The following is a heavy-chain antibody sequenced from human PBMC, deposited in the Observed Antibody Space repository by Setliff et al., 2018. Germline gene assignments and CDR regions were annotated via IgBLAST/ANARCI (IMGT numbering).Heavy chain of an antibody. CDR2: INAGNGNI. Sequence: ASVKVSCKASGDTSTTYAIHWVRQAPGQGLEWMGWINAGNGNIRYSQNFQGRVTITRDTSASTAYMELSSLTSEDTAIYYCARGDVYSGSYYHFDYWGQGTQVTVSS. V-gene: IGHV1-3*01. CDR1: GDTSTTYA. CDR3: ARGDVYSGSYYHFDY. J-gene: IGHJ4*02. D-gene: IGHD1-26*01.